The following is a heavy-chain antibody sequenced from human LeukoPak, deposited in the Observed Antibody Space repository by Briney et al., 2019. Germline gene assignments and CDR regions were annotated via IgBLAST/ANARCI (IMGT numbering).Heavy chain of an antibody. D-gene: IGHD6-19*01. CDR2: IYSGGST. J-gene: IGHJ6*02. CDR1: GFTASSNY. CDR3: NTVDSGWYPTDYYGMDV. Sequence: GGSLRLSCAASGFTASSNYMSWVRQAPGKGLEWVSVIYSGGSTYYADSVKGRFTISRDNSKNTLYLQMNSLKTEDTAVYYCNTVDSGWYPTDYYGMDVWGQGTTVTVSS. V-gene: IGHV3-66*01.